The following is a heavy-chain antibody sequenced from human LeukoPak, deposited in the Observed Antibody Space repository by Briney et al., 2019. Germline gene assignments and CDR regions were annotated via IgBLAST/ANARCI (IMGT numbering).Heavy chain of an antibody. CDR1: GYTFTSYA. J-gene: IGHJ5*02. Sequence: ASVKVSCKASGYTFTSYAMHWVRQAPGQRLEWMGWINAGNGNTKYSQKFQGRVTITRDTSASTAYMELSSLRSEDTAVYYCARGKSSESGSQRNWFDPWGQGTLVTVSS. D-gene: IGHD1-1*01. V-gene: IGHV1-3*01. CDR2: INAGNGNT. CDR3: ARGKSSESGSQRNWFDP.